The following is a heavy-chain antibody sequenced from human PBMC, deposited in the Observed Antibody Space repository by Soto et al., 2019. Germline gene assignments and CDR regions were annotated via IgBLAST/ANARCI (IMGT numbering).Heavy chain of an antibody. Sequence: SETLSLTCAVYGGSFSGYYWSWIRQPPGKGLEWIGEINHSGSTNYNPSLKSRVTISVDTSKNQFSLKLSSVTAADTAVYYCARDSFDRATTVTKDAFDIWGQGTXVTVSS. CDR3: ARDSFDRATTVTKDAFDI. D-gene: IGHD4-17*01. J-gene: IGHJ3*02. CDR1: GGSFSGYY. V-gene: IGHV4-34*01. CDR2: INHSGST.